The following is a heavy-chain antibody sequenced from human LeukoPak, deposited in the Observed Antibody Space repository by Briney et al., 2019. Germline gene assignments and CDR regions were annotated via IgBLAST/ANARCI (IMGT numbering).Heavy chain of an antibody. CDR2: IYHSGST. CDR1: GGSISNYY. J-gene: IGHJ4*02. V-gene: IGHV4-59*01. Sequence: SETLSLTCTVSGGSISNYYWNWIRQSPGKGLEWIGNIYHSGSTNYNPSLKSRVTISVDTSKNQFSLKLSSVTAADTAVYYCARTGVVVATALFDYWGQGTLVTVSS. D-gene: IGHD2-2*01. CDR3: ARTGVVVATALFDY.